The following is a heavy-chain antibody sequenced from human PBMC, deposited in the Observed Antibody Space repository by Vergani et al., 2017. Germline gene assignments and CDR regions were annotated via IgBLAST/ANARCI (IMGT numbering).Heavy chain of an antibody. Sequence: QVRLQESGPGLVKSSETLSLTCSVSFDSIRNLYCNWIRQPPGKGLEWIGSIHYSENTNYNPSLKTLVTISVDTSKNQFSLTLTSVTAADTAVYYCASDTHSGQRADRWGQGILVTVTS. D-gene: IGHD6-19*01. CDR2: IHYSENT. J-gene: IGHJ5*02. CDR3: ASDTHSGQRADR. V-gene: IGHV4-59*11. CDR1: FDSIRNLY.